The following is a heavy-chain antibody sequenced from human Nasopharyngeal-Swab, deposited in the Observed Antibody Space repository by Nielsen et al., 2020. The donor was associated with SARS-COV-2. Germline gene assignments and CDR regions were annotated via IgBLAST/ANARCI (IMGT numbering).Heavy chain of an antibody. D-gene: IGHD4-17*01. J-gene: IGHJ4*02. CDR3: ARGLQWGLYGDCALDY. CDR1: GFTFSSYA. V-gene: IGHV3-30-3*01. CDR2: ISYDGSNK. Sequence: GGSLRLSCAASGFTFSSYAMHWVRQAPGKGLEWVAVISYDGSNKYYADSVKGRFTISRDNSKNTLYLQMNSLRAEDTAVYYCARGLQWGLYGDCALDYWGQGTLVTVSS.